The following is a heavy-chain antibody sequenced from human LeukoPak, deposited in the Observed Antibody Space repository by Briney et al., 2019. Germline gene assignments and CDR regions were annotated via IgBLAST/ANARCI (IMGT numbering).Heavy chain of an antibody. V-gene: IGHV3-21*01. CDR1: GFTFSSYS. CDR3: ARDHTDYYDSSGYYH. CDR2: ISSSSSYI. D-gene: IGHD3-22*01. Sequence: GSLRLSCAASGFTFSSYSMNWVRQAPGKGLEWVSSISSSSSYIYYADSVKGRFTISRDNAKNSLYLQMNSLRAEDTAVYYCARDHTDYYDSSGYYHWGQGTLVTVSS. J-gene: IGHJ4*02.